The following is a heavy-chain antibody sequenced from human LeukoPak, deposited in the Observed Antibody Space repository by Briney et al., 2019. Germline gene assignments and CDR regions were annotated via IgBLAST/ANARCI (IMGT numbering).Heavy chain of an antibody. D-gene: IGHD6-13*01. CDR1: GYSFTTNR. CDR2: IFPGDSDN. CDR3: AKSSYRGAIAAAGVDY. J-gene: IGHJ4*02. V-gene: IGHV5-51*01. Sequence: GESLKISCKASGYSFTTNRIGWVRQMPGQGLEWMGIIFPGDSDNRYSPSFQGQVTISADKSISTAYLQWRSLKASDTAIYYCAKSSYRGAIAAAGVDYWGQGTLVTVSS.